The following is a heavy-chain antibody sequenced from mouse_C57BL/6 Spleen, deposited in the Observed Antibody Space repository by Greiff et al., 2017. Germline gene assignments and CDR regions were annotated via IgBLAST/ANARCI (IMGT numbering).Heavy chain of an antibody. J-gene: IGHJ1*03. V-gene: IGHV1-64*01. Sequence: QVQLKQPGAELVKPGASVKLSCKASGYTFTSYWMHWVKQRPGQGLEWIGMIHPNSGSTNYNEKFKSKATLTVDKSSSTAYMQLSSLTSEDSAVYYCARGNYYGNYRYFDVWGTGTTVTVSS. D-gene: IGHD2-1*01. CDR3: ARGNYYGNYRYFDV. CDR1: GYTFTSYW. CDR2: IHPNSGST.